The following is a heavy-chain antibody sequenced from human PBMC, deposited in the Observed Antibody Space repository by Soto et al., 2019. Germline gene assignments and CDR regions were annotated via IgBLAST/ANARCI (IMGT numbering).Heavy chain of an antibody. V-gene: IGHV3-23*01. CDR3: AKDSSSAWDGWFDP. Sequence: GGSLRLSCAASGFTFSSYAMGWVRQAPGKGLEWVSAISGSGGSTYYADSVKGRFTISRDNSKNTLYLQMNSLRAEDTAVYYCAKDSSSAWDGWFDPWGQGTLVTVSS. J-gene: IGHJ5*02. CDR2: ISGSGGST. D-gene: IGHD6-6*01. CDR1: GFTFSSYA.